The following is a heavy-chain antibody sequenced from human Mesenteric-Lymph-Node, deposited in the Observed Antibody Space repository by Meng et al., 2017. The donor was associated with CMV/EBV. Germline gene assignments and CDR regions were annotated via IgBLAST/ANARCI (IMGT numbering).Heavy chain of an antibody. CDR3: ARYTQLPTHYWYFDL. CDR2: ISSSGSTI. CDR1: GFTFSDYY. D-gene: IGHD2-2*01. V-gene: IGHV3-11*01. J-gene: IGHJ2*01. Sequence: SGFTFSDYYMSWIRQAPGKGLEWVSYISSSGSTIYYADSVKGRLTISRENAKNSLYLQMNSLRAEYTAVYYCARYTQLPTHYWYFDLWGRGTLVTVSS.